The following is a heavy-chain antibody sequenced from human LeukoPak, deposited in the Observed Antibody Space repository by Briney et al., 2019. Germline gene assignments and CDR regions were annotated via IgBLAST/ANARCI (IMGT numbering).Heavy chain of an antibody. J-gene: IGHJ4*02. CDR1: GFTFSSNY. D-gene: IGHD3-10*01. CDR3: AREPPFYGSGSYYTDY. CDR2: IYSGGST. V-gene: IGHV3-53*01. Sequence: GGSLRLSCAASGFTFSSNYMSWVRQAPGKGLEWVSVIYSGGSTYYADSVKGRFTISRDNSKNTLYLQMNSLRAEDTAVYYCAREPPFYGSGSYYTDYWGQGTLVTVSS.